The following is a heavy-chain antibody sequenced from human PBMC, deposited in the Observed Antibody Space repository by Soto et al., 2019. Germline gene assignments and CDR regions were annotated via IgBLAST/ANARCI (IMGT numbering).Heavy chain of an antibody. Sequence: GGSLRLSCTASGLTINTNYMSWVRQAPGKGLEWVSILYAGGTTYYADSVRGRFTISSDNSGNTLYLQMSSLRAEDTAVYYCARDVTVTTPSYFNDWGQGTLVTVSS. V-gene: IGHV3-66*01. CDR1: GLTINTNY. J-gene: IGHJ4*02. CDR2: LYAGGTT. CDR3: ARDVTVTTPSYFND. D-gene: IGHD4-17*01.